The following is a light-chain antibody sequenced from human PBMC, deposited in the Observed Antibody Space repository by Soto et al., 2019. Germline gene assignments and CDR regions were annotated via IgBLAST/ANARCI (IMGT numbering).Light chain of an antibody. CDR3: QQYGRSKRWT. J-gene: IGKJ1*01. CDR2: DAS. V-gene: IGKV3-11*01. Sequence: EIVLTQSPATLSLSPGERATLSCRASQSVSSYLAWYQQKPGQAPRLLIYDASNRATGIPARFSGSGSGTDFTLTISSLEPEDFAVYYCQQYGRSKRWTFGQGTKIEV. CDR1: QSVSSY.